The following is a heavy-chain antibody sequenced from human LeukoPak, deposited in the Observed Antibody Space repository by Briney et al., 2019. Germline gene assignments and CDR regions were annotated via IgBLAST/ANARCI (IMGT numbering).Heavy chain of an antibody. CDR3: ARDLSGATVNLDY. CDR2: IIPILGIA. D-gene: IGHD4-17*01. V-gene: IGHV1-69*04. J-gene: IGHJ4*02. CDR1: GGTFSSYA. Sequence: SVTVSCKASGGTFSSYAISWVRQAPGQGLEWMGRIIPILGIANYAQKFQGRVTITADKSTSTAYMELSSLRSEDTAVYYCARDLSGATVNLDYWGQGTLVTVSS.